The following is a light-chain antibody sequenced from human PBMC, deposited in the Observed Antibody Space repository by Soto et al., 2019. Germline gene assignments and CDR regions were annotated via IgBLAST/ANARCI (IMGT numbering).Light chain of an antibody. CDR2: DAS. V-gene: IGKV3-11*01. Sequence: EIVLTQSPATLSLSPGERATLSCRASQSISSYLAWYQQKPGQAPRLLIYDASSRASVIPARFSGSGSGTDFTLTISSLEPEDFAVYYCQQRSNWPRTFGQGTKLEIK. CDR3: QQRSNWPRT. CDR1: QSISSY. J-gene: IGKJ2*01.